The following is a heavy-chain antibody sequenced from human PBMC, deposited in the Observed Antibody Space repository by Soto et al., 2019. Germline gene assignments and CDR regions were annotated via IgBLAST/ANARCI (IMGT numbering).Heavy chain of an antibody. CDR2: IKQDGSER. J-gene: IGHJ3*02. Sequence: PGGSLRLSCAASGFTFSSYWMSWVRQAPGKGLEWVANIKQDGSERTYVDSVKGRFTISRDNAKNSLYLQMNSLKAEDTAVYYCSRGYCSSTSCYAGAFDIWGQGTMVTVSS. D-gene: IGHD2-2*01. CDR1: GFTFSSYW. CDR3: SRGYCSSTSCYAGAFDI. V-gene: IGHV3-7*05.